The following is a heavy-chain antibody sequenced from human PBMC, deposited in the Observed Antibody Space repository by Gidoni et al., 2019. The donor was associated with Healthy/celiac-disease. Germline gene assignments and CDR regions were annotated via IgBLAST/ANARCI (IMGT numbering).Heavy chain of an antibody. CDR2: MSISRSYI. J-gene: IGHJ2*01. Sequence: EVQLVESGGGLAKPGGSLRLSCPASAFTFSRYGRNWVRQAPGKGLEGVSSMSISRSYIYYAESVKGRFTISRDNVKNSLDLQMNSLRAEDTAVYDWARDAYCTKGVCYTYGTDWYFDLWGRGTLVTVSS. V-gene: IGHV3-21*03. CDR3: ARDAYCTKGVCYTYGTDWYFDL. CDR1: AFTFSRYG. D-gene: IGHD2-8*01.